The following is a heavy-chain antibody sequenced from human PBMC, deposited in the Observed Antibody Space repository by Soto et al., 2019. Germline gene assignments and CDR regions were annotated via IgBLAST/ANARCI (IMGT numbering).Heavy chain of an antibody. CDR1: GGSISSSSYF. V-gene: IGHV4-39*01. J-gene: IGHJ4*02. D-gene: IGHD6-19*01. CDR3: AAIAVAASGYFGS. CDR2: VYYSGST. Sequence: SETLSLTCSVSGGSISSSSYFWGWIRQPPGKALEWIGHVYYSGSTYNNPSLKSRVTIFVDTSKNFFSLNLTSLTAADTAVYYCAAIAVAASGYFGSWGQGSQVTVSS.